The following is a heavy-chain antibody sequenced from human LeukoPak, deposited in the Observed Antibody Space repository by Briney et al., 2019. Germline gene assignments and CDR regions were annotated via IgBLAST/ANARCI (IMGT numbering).Heavy chain of an antibody. D-gene: IGHD2-21*02. J-gene: IGHJ4*02. Sequence: TGGSLRLSCAASGFTFSTYGMNWVRQAPGKGLEWVSSVSGATGNSYYVGSVKGRFTISRDDSKNTLYLQMNSLRAEDTAVYYCARGSAGAYCGGDCYSFDYWGQGTLVTVSS. V-gene: IGHV3-23*01. CDR3: ARGSAGAYCGGDCYSFDY. CDR1: GFTFSTYG. CDR2: VSGATGNS.